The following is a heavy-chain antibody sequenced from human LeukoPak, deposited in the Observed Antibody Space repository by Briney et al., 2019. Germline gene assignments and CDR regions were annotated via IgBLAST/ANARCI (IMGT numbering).Heavy chain of an antibody. CDR1: GGSISSYY. Sequence: PSETLSLTCTVSGGSISSYYWSWIRQPPGKGLEWIGYIYYSGSTNYNPSLKSRVTISVDTSKNQFSLKLNSVTAADTAVYYCARDRSGSSGPYYYYYMDVWGKGTTVTVSS. CDR3: ARDRSGSSGPYYYYYMDV. J-gene: IGHJ6*03. D-gene: IGHD6-19*01. V-gene: IGHV4-59*01. CDR2: IYYSGST.